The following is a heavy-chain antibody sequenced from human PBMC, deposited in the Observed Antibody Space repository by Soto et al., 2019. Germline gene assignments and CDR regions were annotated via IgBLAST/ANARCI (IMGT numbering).Heavy chain of an antibody. CDR1: GGSISSSSYY. V-gene: IGHV4-39*01. J-gene: IGHJ6*02. CDR2: IYYSGST. CDR3: ARHGGGSSWYDGMDV. D-gene: IGHD6-13*01. Sequence: SETLSLTCTVYGGSISSSSYYWGWIRQPPGKGLEWIGSIYYSGSTYYNPSLKSRVTISVDTSKNQFSLKLSSVTAADTAVYYCARHGGGSSWYDGMDVWGQGTTVTVSS.